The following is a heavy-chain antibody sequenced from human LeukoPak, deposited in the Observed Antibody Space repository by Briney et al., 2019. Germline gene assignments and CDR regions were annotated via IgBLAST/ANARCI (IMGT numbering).Heavy chain of an antibody. CDR2: ISGSGGST. V-gene: IGHV3-23*01. CDR3: AKDLWFGELLGAYDY. Sequence: PGRSLRLSCAASGFTFSSYGMSWVRQAPGKGLEWVSAISGSGGSTYYADSVKGRFTISRDNSKNTLYLQMNSLRAEDTAVYYCAKDLWFGELLGAYDYWGQGTLVTVSS. D-gene: IGHD3-10*01. J-gene: IGHJ4*02. CDR1: GFTFSSYG.